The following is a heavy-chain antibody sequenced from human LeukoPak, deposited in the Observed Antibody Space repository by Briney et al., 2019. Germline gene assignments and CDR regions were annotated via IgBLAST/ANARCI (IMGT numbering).Heavy chain of an antibody. CDR2: IYSGGST. J-gene: IGHJ4*02. Sequence: GGSLRLSCAASGFTVSSNYMSWVRQAPGKGLEWVSVIYSGGSTYYADSVKGRFTISRDNSKNTLYLQMNSLRAEDTAVYYCAREARYYDGSGYYYPDYWGQGTLVTVSS. V-gene: IGHV3-53*01. CDR1: GFTVSSNY. CDR3: AREARYYDGSGYYYPDY. D-gene: IGHD3-22*01.